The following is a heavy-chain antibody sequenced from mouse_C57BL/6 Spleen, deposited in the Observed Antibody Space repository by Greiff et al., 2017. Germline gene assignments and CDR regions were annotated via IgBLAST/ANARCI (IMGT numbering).Heavy chain of an antibody. V-gene: IGHV1-26*01. CDR2: INPNNGGT. J-gene: IGHJ1*03. CDR1: GYTFTDYY. CDR3: ATRDYSNWYFDV. Sequence: VQLQQSGPELVKPGASVKISCKASGYTFTDYYMNWVKQSHGKSLEWIGDINPNNGGTSYNQKFKGKATLTVDKSSSTAYMELRSLTSEDSAVYYCATRDYSNWYFDVWGTGTTVTVSS. D-gene: IGHD2-5*01.